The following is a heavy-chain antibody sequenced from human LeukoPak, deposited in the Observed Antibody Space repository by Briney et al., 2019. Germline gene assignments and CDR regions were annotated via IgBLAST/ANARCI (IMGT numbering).Heavy chain of an antibody. CDR2: INHSGST. D-gene: IGHD5-18*01. Sequence: SETLSLTCAVYGGSFSGYYWSWIRQPPGKGLEWIGEINHSGSTNYNPSLKSRVTISVDTSKNQFSLKLSSVTAADTAVYYCARDPGYSYGYDYWGQGTLVTVSS. J-gene: IGHJ4*02. CDR3: ARDPGYSYGYDY. CDR1: GGSFSGYY. V-gene: IGHV4-34*01.